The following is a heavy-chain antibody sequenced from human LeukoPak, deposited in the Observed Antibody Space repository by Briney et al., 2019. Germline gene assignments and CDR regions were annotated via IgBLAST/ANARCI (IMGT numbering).Heavy chain of an antibody. V-gene: IGHV4-34*01. CDR3: ARAIGSSWYYYYYYMDV. D-gene: IGHD6-13*01. CDR2: INHTGST. J-gene: IGHJ6*03. CDR1: GGSFSSYY. Sequence: SETLSLTCAVYGGSFSSYYWSWIRQPPGKGLEWIGEINHTGSTKYNPSLKSRVSISVDTSKNQFSLKLSSVTAADTAVYYCARAIGSSWYYYYYYMDVWGKGTTVTISS.